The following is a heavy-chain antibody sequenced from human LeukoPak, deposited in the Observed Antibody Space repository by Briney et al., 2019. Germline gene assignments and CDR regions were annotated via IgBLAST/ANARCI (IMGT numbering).Heavy chain of an antibody. CDR2: IYYSGST. V-gene: IGHV4-39*01. CDR3: ARPLPYYDFWSGYHNWFDP. CDR1: GGSISSSSYY. Sequence: SETLSLTCTVSGGSISSSSYYWGWIRQPPGKGLEWIGSIYYSGSTYYNPSPKSRVTLSVDTSKSQFSLKLSSVTAADTAVYYCARPLPYYDFWSGYHNWFDPWGQGTLVTVSS. D-gene: IGHD3-3*01. J-gene: IGHJ5*02.